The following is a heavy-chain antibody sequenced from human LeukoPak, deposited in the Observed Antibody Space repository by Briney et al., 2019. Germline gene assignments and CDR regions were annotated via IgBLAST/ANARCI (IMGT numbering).Heavy chain of an antibody. V-gene: IGHV4-4*07. CDR2: IYSSGTT. CDR1: GGSIRSYY. Sequence: SETLSLTCTVSGGSIRSYYWSWIRQPAGKGLDWIGRIYSSGTTNYNPSLKSRVTMSIDTSKNQFSLKLSSVTAADTAVYYCARLRWGAFDIWGQGTMVTVSS. D-gene: IGHD4-23*01. CDR3: ARLRWGAFDI. J-gene: IGHJ3*02.